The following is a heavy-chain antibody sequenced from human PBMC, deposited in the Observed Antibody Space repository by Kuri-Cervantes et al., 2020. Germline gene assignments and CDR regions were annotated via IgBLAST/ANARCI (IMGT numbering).Heavy chain of an antibody. CDR1: GFTFSSYW. CDR3: ARVTVTTIASFDY. J-gene: IGHJ4*02. D-gene: IGHD4-17*01. Sequence: GSLRLSCAASGFTFSSYWMSWVRQAPGKGLEWIGSIYYSGSTYYNPSLKSRVTISVDTSKNQFSLKLSSVTAADTAVYYCARVTVTTIASFDYWGQGTLVTVSS. V-gene: IGHV4-39*07. CDR2: IYYSGST.